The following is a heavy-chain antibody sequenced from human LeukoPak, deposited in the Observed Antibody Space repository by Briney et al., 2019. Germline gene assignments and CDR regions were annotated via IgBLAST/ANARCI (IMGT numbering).Heavy chain of an antibody. J-gene: IGHJ5*02. Sequence: GGSLRLSCAVSGFNVSSHHMNWVRQAPGKGLEWVSAISGSGGSTYYADSVKGRFTISRDNSKNTLYLQMNSLRAEDTAVYYCAKLGIVVVVAATTWFDPWGQGTLVTVSS. V-gene: IGHV3-23*01. D-gene: IGHD2-15*01. CDR1: GFNVSSHH. CDR3: AKLGIVVVVAATTWFDP. CDR2: ISGSGGST.